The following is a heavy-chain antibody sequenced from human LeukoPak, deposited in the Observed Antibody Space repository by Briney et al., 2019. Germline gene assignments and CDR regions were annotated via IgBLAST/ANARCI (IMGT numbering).Heavy chain of an antibody. D-gene: IGHD1-1*01. CDR1: GFTFSSYG. CDR2: IRYDGSNK. CDR3: AKEYGYDYNYFYSMDV. Sequence: GGSLRLSRAASGFTFSSYGMHWVRQAPGKGLEWVAFIRYDGSNKYHADSVKGRFTISRDNSKNTVDLQMNSLRPEDTAVYFCAKEYGYDYNYFYSMDVWGKGTTVTISS. V-gene: IGHV3-30*02. J-gene: IGHJ6*03.